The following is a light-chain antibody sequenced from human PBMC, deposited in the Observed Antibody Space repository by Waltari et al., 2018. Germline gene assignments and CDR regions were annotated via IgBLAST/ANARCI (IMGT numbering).Light chain of an antibody. CDR3: QNYDGSRGWT. V-gene: IGKV3-20*01. CDR2: GAS. J-gene: IGKJ1*01. CDR1: QSVSKTH. Sequence: EIVLTQSPATLSLSPGERATLSCRASQSVSKTHLNWYQQVPGQPPRLLIYGASTRATGIPDRFGGSGSGTDFTLTISRLEPEDFAVYYCQNYDGSRGWTFGQGTKVEIK.